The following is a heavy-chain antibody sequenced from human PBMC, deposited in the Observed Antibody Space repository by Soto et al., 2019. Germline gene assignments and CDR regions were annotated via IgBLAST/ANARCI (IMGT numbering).Heavy chain of an antibody. CDR2: VIPIFDTT. Sequence: QVQLVQSGSEVKKPGSSVKVSCKASGDTFSXXTIXXXRQAXXQGLEWMGRVIPIFDTTSYTQKLQGRVTXTXXXXXXXXXXXXXXXXXXXXXXXXXXXXXXXXXXXXXDLWGQGTLVTVSS. CDR3: XXXXXXXXXXXXDL. CDR1: GDTFSXXT. J-gene: IGHJ4*02. V-gene: IGHV1-69*08.